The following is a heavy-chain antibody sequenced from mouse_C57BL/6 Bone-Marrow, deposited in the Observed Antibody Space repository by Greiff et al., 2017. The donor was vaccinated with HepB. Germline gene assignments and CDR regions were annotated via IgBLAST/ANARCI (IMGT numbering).Heavy chain of an antibody. Sequence: DVKLQESGGGLVQPGGSLKLSCAASGFTFSDYYMYWVRQTPEKRLEWVAYISNGGGSTYYPETVKGRFTISRDNAKNTLYLQMSRLNSEDTAMYYCARHLITTVVDRYYDVWGTGTTVTVSS. CDR3: ARHLITTVVDRYYDV. D-gene: IGHD1-1*01. J-gene: IGHJ1*03. CDR2: ISNGGGST. V-gene: IGHV5-12*01. CDR1: GFTFSDYY.